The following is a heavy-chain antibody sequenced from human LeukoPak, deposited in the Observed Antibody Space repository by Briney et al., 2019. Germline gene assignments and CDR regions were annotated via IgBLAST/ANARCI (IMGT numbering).Heavy chain of an antibody. V-gene: IGHV4-34*01. Sequence: SETLSLTCAVYGGSFSGYYWSWIRQPPGKGLEWIGEINHSGSTNYNPSLKSRVTISVDTSKNQFSLKLSSVTAADTAVYYCARVGTGTTFTGWFDPWGRGTLVTVSS. CDR3: ARVGTGTTFTGWFDP. J-gene: IGHJ5*02. CDR1: GGSFSGYY. D-gene: IGHD1-1*01. CDR2: INHSGST.